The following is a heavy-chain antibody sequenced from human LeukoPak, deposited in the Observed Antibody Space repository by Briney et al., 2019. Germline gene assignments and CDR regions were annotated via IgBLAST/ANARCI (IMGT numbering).Heavy chain of an antibody. V-gene: IGHV3-30*02. J-gene: IGHJ5*01. CDR3: VKGGSISHNWFDS. D-gene: IGHD3-16*01. CDR2: ILNDGTWE. CDR1: GFTYSDYG. Sequence: GGSLRLSCAASGFTYSDYGMHWVRQAPGRGLEWVAFILNDGTWEYYPDSVKGRLTISRDNPRNTLYLQMNSVRLEDTAIYYCVKGGSISHNWFDSWGQGTLVTVSS.